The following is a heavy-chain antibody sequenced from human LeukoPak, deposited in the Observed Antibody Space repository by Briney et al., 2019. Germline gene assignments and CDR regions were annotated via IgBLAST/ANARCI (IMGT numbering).Heavy chain of an antibody. CDR3: ARDHRLDYYGTRDYYFDY. D-gene: IGHD3-10*01. CDR1: GFTFISYS. V-gene: IGHV3-21*01. Sequence: XRSLRLSCAASGFTFISYSMNWVRQAPGKGLEWVSSISSSSIYIHYADSVKGRFTISRDNAKNSLYLVMNSLRAEDTALYYCARDHRLDYYGTRDYYFDYWGQGTLVTVSS. CDR2: ISSSSIYI. J-gene: IGHJ4*02.